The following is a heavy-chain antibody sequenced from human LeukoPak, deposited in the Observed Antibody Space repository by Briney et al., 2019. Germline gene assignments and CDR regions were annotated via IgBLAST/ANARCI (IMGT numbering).Heavy chain of an antibody. CDR1: GGSISSYY. CDR2: IYYSGST. V-gene: IGHV4-59*01. J-gene: IGHJ4*02. Sequence: PSETLSLTCTVSGGSISSYYWSWLRQPPGKGLEWIGYIYYSGSTNYNPSLKSRVTISVDTSKNQFSLKLSSVTAADTAVYYCASGYYDSSGPLVVPFDYWGQGTLVTVSS. CDR3: ASGYYDSSGPLVVPFDY. D-gene: IGHD3-22*01.